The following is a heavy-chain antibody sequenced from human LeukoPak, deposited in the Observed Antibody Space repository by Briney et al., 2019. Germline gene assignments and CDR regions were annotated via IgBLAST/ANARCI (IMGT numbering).Heavy chain of an antibody. J-gene: IGHJ4*02. Sequence: SETLSLTCTVSGYSISSNYYWGWIRQPPGKGLEWIGNIYHSGSTFYNPSLKSRVTISVDTSKNQFSLKLSSVTAADTAVYYCARSAMVLPLDYWGQGTLVTVSS. V-gene: IGHV4-38-2*02. CDR3: ARSAMVLPLDY. CDR1: GYSISSNYY. D-gene: IGHD5-18*01. CDR2: IYHSGST.